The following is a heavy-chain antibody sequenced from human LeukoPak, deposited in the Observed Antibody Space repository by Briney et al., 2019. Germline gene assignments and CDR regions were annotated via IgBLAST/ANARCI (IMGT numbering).Heavy chain of an antibody. J-gene: IGHJ3*02. D-gene: IGHD3-10*01. Sequence: SETLSLTCTVSGGSISSSSYYWGWIRQPPGKGLEWIGSIYYSGSTYYNPSLKSRVTISVDTSKNQFSLKLSSVTAADTAVYYCARTSRKGFGDAFDIWGQGTMVTVSS. V-gene: IGHV4-39*01. CDR1: GGSISSSSYY. CDR2: IYYSGST. CDR3: ARTSRKGFGDAFDI.